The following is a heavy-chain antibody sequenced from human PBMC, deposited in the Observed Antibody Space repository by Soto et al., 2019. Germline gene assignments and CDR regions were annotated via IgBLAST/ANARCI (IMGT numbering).Heavy chain of an antibody. CDR2: IYYSGIT. Sequence: SETLSLTCTVSGVSISNSSYYWGWIRRPPGKGLEWIGTIYYSGITYYNPSLKSRVTISVDTSKDQFSLKLTSVTAADTAVYYCARHGSNWGPGTLVTVSS. CDR1: GVSISNSSYY. J-gene: IGHJ4*02. CDR3: ARHGSN. V-gene: IGHV4-39*01.